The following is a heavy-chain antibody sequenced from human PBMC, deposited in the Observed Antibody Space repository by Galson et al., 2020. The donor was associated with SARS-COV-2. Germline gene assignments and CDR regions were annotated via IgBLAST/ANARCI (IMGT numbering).Heavy chain of an antibody. D-gene: IGHD3-9*01. CDR2: ISSSGSTI. CDR1: GFTFSDYY. CDR3: ARDQGYILTGYYGGGVDY. J-gene: IGHJ4*02. V-gene: IGHV3-11*01. Sequence: PGGSLRLSCAASGFTFSDYYMSWIRQAPGKGLEWVSYISSSGSTIYYADSVKGRFTISRDNAKNSLYLQMNSLRAEDTAVYYCARDQGYILTGYYGGGVDYWGQGTLVTVSS.